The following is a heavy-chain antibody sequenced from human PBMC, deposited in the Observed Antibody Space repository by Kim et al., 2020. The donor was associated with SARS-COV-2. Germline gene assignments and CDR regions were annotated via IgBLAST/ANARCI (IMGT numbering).Heavy chain of an antibody. J-gene: IGHJ5*02. CDR2: HSGNT. V-gene: IGHV4-34*01. Sequence: HSGNTTYPPSLKSRVTISIDTSKNQFSLNVSSVTAADTAVYYCARGTIFEPWGQGTLVTVSS. CDR3: ARGTIFEP. D-gene: IGHD3-3*01.